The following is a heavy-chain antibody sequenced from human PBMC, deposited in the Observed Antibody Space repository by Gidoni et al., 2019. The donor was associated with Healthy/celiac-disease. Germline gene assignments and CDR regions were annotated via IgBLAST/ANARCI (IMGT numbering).Heavy chain of an antibody. D-gene: IGHD3-3*01. CDR1: GFSFSSYG. J-gene: IGHJ6*02. Sequence: QVQLVESGGGVVQPGRSLRLYCAASGFSFSSYGMPWVRQAPGKGLEWVAFIQYDGSNKYYADSVKGRFTISRDNSKNTLYLQMNSLRAEDAGVYYCAKVFYDFRSGYYDYYGMDVWGQGTTVTVSS. CDR2: IQYDGSNK. CDR3: AKVFYDFRSGYYDYYGMDV. V-gene: IGHV3-30*02.